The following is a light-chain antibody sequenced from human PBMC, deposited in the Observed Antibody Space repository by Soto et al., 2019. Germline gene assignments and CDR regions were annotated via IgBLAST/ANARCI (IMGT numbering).Light chain of an antibody. CDR1: SSNIGSNH. CDR3: ATWDNSLSAVL. V-gene: IGLV1-51*01. CDR2: YNN. Sequence: QSVLTQPPSVSAAPGQKVTISCSGSSSNIGSNHVSWYQQRPETAPKLLIYYNNERPSGIPDRFSGSKSGTSATLGITGLQTGDEADYYCATWDNSLSAVLFGGGTKLTVL. J-gene: IGLJ2*01.